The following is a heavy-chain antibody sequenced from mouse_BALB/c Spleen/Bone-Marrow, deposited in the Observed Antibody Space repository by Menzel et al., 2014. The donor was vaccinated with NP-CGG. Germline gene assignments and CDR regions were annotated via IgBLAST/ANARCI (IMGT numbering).Heavy chain of an antibody. D-gene: IGHD1-2*01. CDR2: INPSTGYT. V-gene: IGHV1-7*01. CDR3: ARGGGSYAMDY. J-gene: IGHJ4*01. CDR1: GYTFTNYW. Sequence: VQLQQSGAELAKPGASVKMSCKASGYTFTNYWMHWVKQRPGQGLEWIGYINPSTGYTEYNQKFKDKATLTADKSSSTAYMQLSSLTCEDSAVYYCARGGGSYAMDYWGQGTSVTVSS.